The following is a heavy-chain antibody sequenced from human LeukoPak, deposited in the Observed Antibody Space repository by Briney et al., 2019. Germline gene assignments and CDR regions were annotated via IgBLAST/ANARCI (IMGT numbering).Heavy chain of an antibody. V-gene: IGHV1-18*01. Sequence: ASVKVSCKASGYTLSNYDISWVRQAPGQGLEWMGWISVYNGNTNYAQKFQGRVTTTTDTSTSTAYMELRSLRSDDTAMYYCARVDSGRYYGHDYWGPGTLVTVTS. CDR1: GYTLSNYD. CDR3: ARVDSGRYYGHDY. J-gene: IGHJ4*02. CDR2: ISVYNGNT. D-gene: IGHD1-26*01.